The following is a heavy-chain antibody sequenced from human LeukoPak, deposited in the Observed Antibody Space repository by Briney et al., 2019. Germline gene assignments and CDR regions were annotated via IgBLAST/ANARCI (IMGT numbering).Heavy chain of an antibody. J-gene: IGHJ3*02. V-gene: IGHV3-21*01. CDR3: ARVWGDYVDAFDI. CDR1: GFTFSSYS. D-gene: IGHD4-17*01. CDR2: ISSSSSYI. Sequence: PGGSLRLSCAASGFTFSSYSMNWVRQAPGKGLEWVSSISSSSSYIYYADSVKGRFTISRDSAKNSLYLQMNSLRAEDTAVYYCARVWGDYVDAFDIWGQGTMVTVSS.